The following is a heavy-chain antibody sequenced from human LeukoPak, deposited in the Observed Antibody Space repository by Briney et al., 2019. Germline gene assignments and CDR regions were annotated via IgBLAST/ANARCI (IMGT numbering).Heavy chain of an antibody. D-gene: IGHD6-13*01. V-gene: IGHV4-59*08. CDR3: ARHPTSYSSSWYARLYYFDY. CDR2: IYYSGST. CDR1: GGSISSYY. Sequence: SETLSLTCTVSGGSISSYYWSWIRQPPGKGLEWIGYIYYSGSTNYNPSLKSRVTISVDTSKNQFSLKLSSVTAADTAVYYCARHPTSYSSSWYARLYYFDYWGQGTLVTVSS. J-gene: IGHJ4*02.